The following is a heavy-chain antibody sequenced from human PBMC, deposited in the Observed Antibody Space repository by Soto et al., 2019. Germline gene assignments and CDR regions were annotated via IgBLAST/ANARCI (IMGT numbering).Heavy chain of an antibody. CDR2: ISTSGDST. D-gene: IGHD2-2*01. CDR3: AINSRYCSSTSCYAD. Sequence: PGGSLRLSCAASGFTFSSYAMSWVRQAPGKGLEWVSGISTSGDSTYYADSVKGRFTISRDNSKDTLYLQMNSLRAGDTAVYYCAINSRYCSSTSCYADWGQGTLVTSPQ. V-gene: IGHV3-23*01. J-gene: IGHJ4*02. CDR1: GFTFSSYA.